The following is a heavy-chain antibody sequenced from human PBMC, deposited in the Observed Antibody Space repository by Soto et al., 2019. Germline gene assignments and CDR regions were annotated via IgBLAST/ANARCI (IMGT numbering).Heavy chain of an antibody. D-gene: IGHD6-19*01. CDR1: GGTFSTSA. CDR3: ARVHSSGWFYFDY. CDR2: IIPIFGAA. V-gene: IGHV1-69*14. J-gene: IGHJ4*02. Sequence: QVQLVQSGAEVKKPGSSVKVSCKASGGTFSTSAICWVRQAPGQGLEWMGGIIPIFGAANYAQKFRDKVTITADKSTSTAYMELNSLRSEDTAVYYCARVHSSGWFYFDYWGQGTLVTVSS.